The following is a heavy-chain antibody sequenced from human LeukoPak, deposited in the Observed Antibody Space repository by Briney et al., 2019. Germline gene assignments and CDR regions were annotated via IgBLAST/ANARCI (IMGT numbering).Heavy chain of an antibody. D-gene: IGHD6-13*01. V-gene: IGHV4-61*02. J-gene: IGHJ4*02. CDR3: ASQSYSSSWYFDY. CDR2: IYTSGST. Sequence: PSETLSLTCTVSGGSISSGSYYWSWIRQPAGKGLEWIGRIYTSGSTNYNPSLKSRVTISVDTSKNQFSLKLSSVTAADTAVYYCASQSYSSSWYFDYWGQGTLVTVSS. CDR1: GGSISSGSYY.